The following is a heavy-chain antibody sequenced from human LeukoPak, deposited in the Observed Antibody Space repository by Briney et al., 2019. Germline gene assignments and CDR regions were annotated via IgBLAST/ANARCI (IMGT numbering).Heavy chain of an antibody. V-gene: IGHV3-48*03. Sequence: PGGSLRLSCAGSGFTFSSYEMNCARQAPGKGLEWVSYISSSGSTIYYADSVKGRFTISRDNAKNSLYLQMNSLRAEDTAVYYCAREWDHYYDRRGLNDYWGQGTLVTVSS. CDR2: ISSSGSTI. J-gene: IGHJ4*02. D-gene: IGHD3-22*01. CDR3: AREWDHYYDRRGLNDY. CDR1: GFTFSSYE.